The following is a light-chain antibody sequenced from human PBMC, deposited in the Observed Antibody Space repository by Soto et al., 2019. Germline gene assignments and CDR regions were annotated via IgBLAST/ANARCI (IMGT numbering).Light chain of an antibody. Sequence: QSALTQPASVSGSPGQSITISCTGTSSDVGSYNLVSWYQQHPGKAPKLMIYEGSKRPSGVSNRFSGSKSGNSASLTISRLQAEDEADYYCAAWDDSLNGVIFGGGTKLTVL. CDR1: SSDVGSYNL. V-gene: IGLV2-23*01. CDR2: EGS. J-gene: IGLJ2*01. CDR3: AAWDDSLNGVI.